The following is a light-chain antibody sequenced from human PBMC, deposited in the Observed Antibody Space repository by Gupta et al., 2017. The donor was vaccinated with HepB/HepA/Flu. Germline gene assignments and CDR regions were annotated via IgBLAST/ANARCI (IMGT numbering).Light chain of an antibody. V-gene: IGLV4-60*03. CDR3: ETWDSNFRV. CDR1: SGHSTNI. CDR2: LEGSGTY. J-gene: IGLJ3*02. Sequence: QPPVTHSSSASASLESSVKVLSTLSSGHSTNIIAWHQRQPGKAPRFLMKLEGSGTYSRGRGVPDRFSGSSSGADRYLTISNLQSEDEADYFCETWDSNFRVFGGGTKVSVL.